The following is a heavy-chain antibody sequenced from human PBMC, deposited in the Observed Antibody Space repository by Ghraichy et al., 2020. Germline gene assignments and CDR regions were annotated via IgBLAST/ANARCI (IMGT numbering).Heavy chain of an antibody. CDR3: ARGLGAVAGHYYHGMDV. CDR2: ISSSSNSI. D-gene: IGHD6-19*01. V-gene: IGHV3-48*04. Sequence: GGSLRLSCAASGFTFSPYSMNWVRQAPGRGLEWVSFISSSSNSIYYADSVKGRFTISRDNAKNSLFLQMSSLRAEDTAVYYWARGLGAVAGHYYHGMDVWGQGTKVTLSS. CDR1: GFTFSPYS. J-gene: IGHJ6*02.